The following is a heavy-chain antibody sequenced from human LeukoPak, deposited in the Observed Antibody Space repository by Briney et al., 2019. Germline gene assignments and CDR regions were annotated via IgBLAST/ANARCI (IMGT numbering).Heavy chain of an antibody. Sequence: ASVKVSCKASGYTFTSYGISWVRQAPGQGLEWMGWISAYNGNTNYAQKLQGRVTMTTDTSTSTAYMELRSLRSDDTAVYYRARDLVVVPAAKLDFPNAFDIWGQGTMVTVSS. J-gene: IGHJ3*02. V-gene: IGHV1-18*01. D-gene: IGHD2-2*01. CDR1: GYTFTSYG. CDR3: ARDLVVVPAAKLDFPNAFDI. CDR2: ISAYNGNT.